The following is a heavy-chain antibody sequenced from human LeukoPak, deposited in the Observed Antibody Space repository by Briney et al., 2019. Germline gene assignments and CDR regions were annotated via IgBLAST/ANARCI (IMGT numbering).Heavy chain of an antibody. CDR2: IYPGDSGT. D-gene: IGHD6-19*01. V-gene: IGHV5-51*01. CDR3: ARQKRQWLVRGVSYFAY. Sequence: GEALKISCKGSGYSFTSYRIGWVRQMPGKGLEWMGIIYPGDSGTRYSPAFQGQVTISADKSISTAYLQWSSLKASDTAMYYCARQKRQWLVRGVSYFAYWGQGTLVTVSS. CDR1: GYSFTSYR. J-gene: IGHJ4*02.